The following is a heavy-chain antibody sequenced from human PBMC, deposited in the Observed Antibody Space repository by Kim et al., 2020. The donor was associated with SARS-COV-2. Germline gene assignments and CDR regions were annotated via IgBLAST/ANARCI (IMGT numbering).Heavy chain of an antibody. CDR3: ARVFVGGLPKRVVSWSN. D-gene: IGHD3-3*01. V-gene: IGHV3-21*01. CDR2: ISSSSSYI. J-gene: IGHJ4*02. Sequence: GGSLRLSCAASGFTFSSYSMNWVRQAPGKGLEWVSSISSSSSYIYYADSVKGRFTISRDNAKNSLYLQMNSLRAEDTAVYYCARVFVGGLPKRVVSWSNWGQGTLVTVSS. CDR1: GFTFSSYS.